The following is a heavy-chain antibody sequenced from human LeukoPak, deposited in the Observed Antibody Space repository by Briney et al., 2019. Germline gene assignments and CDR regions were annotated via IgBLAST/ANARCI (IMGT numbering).Heavy chain of an antibody. V-gene: IGHV3-53*01. CDR1: GFTVSSNY. D-gene: IGHD2-8*01. CDR3: AKEGYCTNGVCRLGAFDI. Sequence: GGSLRLSCAASGFTVSSNYMSWVRQAPGKGLEWVSVIYSHGSTYYADSVKGRFTISRDNSKNTLYLQMNSLRAEDTAVYYCAKEGYCTNGVCRLGAFDIWGQGTMVTVSS. J-gene: IGHJ3*02. CDR2: IYSHGST.